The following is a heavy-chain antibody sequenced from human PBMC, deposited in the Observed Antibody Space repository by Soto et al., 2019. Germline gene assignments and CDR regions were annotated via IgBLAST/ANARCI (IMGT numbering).Heavy chain of an antibody. Sequence: ASVKVSCKASGYTFTIYGIIWVRQAPGQGLEWMGWISAYNGNTNYAQKLQGRVTMTTDTSTSTAYMELRSLRSDDTTVYYCARERYCSGGSCFDPWGQGTLVTVSS. CDR2: ISAYNGNT. J-gene: IGHJ5*02. CDR3: ARERYCSGGSCFDP. V-gene: IGHV1-18*01. CDR1: GYTFTIYG. D-gene: IGHD2-15*01.